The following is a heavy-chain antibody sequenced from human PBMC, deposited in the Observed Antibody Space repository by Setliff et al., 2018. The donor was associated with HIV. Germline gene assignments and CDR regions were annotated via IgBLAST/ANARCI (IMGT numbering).Heavy chain of an antibody. CDR1: GGSISFGCYY. CDR3: ARRAANGLFDY. CDR2: MHTSGST. Sequence: SETLSLTCTVSGGSISFGCYYWSWIRQPAGKGLEWIGRMHTSGSTSYSPSLKSRVTISVDTSKNHFSLKLSSVTAADTAVYYCARRAANGLFDYWGQGTLVTVSS. J-gene: IGHJ4*02. D-gene: IGHD2-15*01. V-gene: IGHV4-61*02.